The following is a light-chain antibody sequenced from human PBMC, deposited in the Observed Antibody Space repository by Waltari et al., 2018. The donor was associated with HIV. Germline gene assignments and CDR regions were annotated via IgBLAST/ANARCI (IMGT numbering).Light chain of an antibody. V-gene: IGLV2-23*02. CDR2: DVN. CDR3: CSYAGSSTVV. CDR1: SSDVGDYNY. J-gene: IGLJ2*01. Sequence: QSALTQPASVSGSPGQSITLSCTGTSSDVGDYNYVPWYQQHPGKAPKLMIYDVNKRPSGVSNRFSGSKSGNTASLTISGLQAEDEADYYCCSYAGSSTVVFGGGTKLTVL.